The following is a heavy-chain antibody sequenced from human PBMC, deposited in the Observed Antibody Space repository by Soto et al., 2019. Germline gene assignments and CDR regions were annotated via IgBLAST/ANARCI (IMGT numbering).Heavy chain of an antibody. D-gene: IGHD6-6*01. Sequence: QVQLVESGGGLVQPGRSLRLSCAASGFTFSSYAMHWFRQAPGKGLEWVAVISYDGIKKYYASSVKGRFTISKDNSKNTLYLQMKSLRAEDTAVYYCARDLAAARLVGYFDYWGQGTLVTVSS. CDR2: ISYDGIKK. CDR3: ARDLAAARLVGYFDY. V-gene: IGHV3-30-3*01. J-gene: IGHJ4*02. CDR1: GFTFSSYA.